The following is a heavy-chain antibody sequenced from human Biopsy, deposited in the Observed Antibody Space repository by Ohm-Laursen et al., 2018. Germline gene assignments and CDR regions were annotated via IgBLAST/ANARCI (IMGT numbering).Heavy chain of an antibody. D-gene: IGHD3-22*01. Sequence: SETLSLTCNVSGGDINNYYWSWIRQPAGKGLEWIGRIYPGGSTNYNPSLKSRVTMSEDTSKKQLSLRLRSVTAADTAMYYCASVVLGPTNDAFDLWGQGTMVVVSS. V-gene: IGHV4-4*07. CDR1: GGDINNYY. J-gene: IGHJ3*01. CDR2: IYPGGST. CDR3: ASVVLGPTNDAFDL.